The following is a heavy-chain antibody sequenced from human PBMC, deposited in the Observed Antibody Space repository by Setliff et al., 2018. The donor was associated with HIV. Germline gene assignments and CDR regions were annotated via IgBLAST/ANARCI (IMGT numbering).Heavy chain of an antibody. Sequence: PSETLSLTCAVYGGSFSGFYWSWIRQPPGKGLEWIGEINHSGGTTYNPSLKSRVTISVDTSKNHFSLKLSSGTAADTAVYYCANFLPDTAAAGPRFDYWGQGTLVTVSS. J-gene: IGHJ4*02. CDR3: ANFLPDTAAAGPRFDY. CDR1: GGSFSGFY. D-gene: IGHD6-13*01. CDR2: INHSGGT. V-gene: IGHV4-34*01.